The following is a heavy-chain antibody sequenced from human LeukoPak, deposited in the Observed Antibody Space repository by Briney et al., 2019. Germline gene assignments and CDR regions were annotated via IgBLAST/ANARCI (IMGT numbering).Heavy chain of an antibody. D-gene: IGHD6-13*01. CDR2: ISSNGGST. Sequence: PGGSLRLSCAASGFTFSSYAMHWVRQAPGKGLEYVSAISSNGGSTYYANSVKGRFTISRDNSKNTLYLQMGSLRAEDMAVYYCARDDIAAAGIIDYWGQGTQVTVSS. J-gene: IGHJ4*02. V-gene: IGHV3-64*01. CDR1: GFTFSSYA. CDR3: ARDDIAAAGIIDY.